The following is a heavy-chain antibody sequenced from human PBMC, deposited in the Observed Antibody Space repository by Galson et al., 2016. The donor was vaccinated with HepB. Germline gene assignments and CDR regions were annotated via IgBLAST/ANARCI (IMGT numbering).Heavy chain of an antibody. J-gene: IGHJ4*02. V-gene: IGHV3-7*03. CDR2: INDDGTDR. CDR1: EFPFSRSW. Sequence: SLRLSCAVSEFPFSRSWMSWVRQAPGKGLESVAHINDDGTDRYYVASVEGRFTISRDNTKSTLFLEMNNLRAEDTAVYYCARDSGWLGADYWGQGTLVTGSS. D-gene: IGHD6-19*01. CDR3: ARDSGWLGADY.